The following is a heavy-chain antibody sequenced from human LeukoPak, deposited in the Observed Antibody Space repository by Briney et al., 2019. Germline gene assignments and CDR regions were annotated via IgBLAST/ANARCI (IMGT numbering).Heavy chain of an antibody. CDR1: GFTFSSYS. D-gene: IGHD2-21*01. CDR2: ISSSGTYI. V-gene: IGHV3-21*01. J-gene: IGHJ3*01. Sequence: PGGSLRLSCAASGFTFSSYSMNWVRQAPGEGLEWVSFISSSGTYIYYTDSVKGRFTISRDNAKNSLFLQMNSLRAEDTAEYYCARDREMVTYYSSDAFDLWGRGTMVTVSS. CDR3: ARDREMVTYYSSDAFDL.